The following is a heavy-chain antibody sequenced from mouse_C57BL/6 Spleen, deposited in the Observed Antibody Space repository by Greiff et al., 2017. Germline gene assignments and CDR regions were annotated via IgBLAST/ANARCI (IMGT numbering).Heavy chain of an antibody. CDR2: IYPGDGDT. CDR3: ASRDYGSSFDY. Sequence: VQLQQSGAELVKPGASVKISCKASGYAFSSYWMNWVKQRPGKGLEWIGQIYPGDGDTNYNGKFKGKATLTADKSSSTAYMQLSSLTSEDSAVYFCASRDYGSSFDYWGQGTTLTVSS. D-gene: IGHD1-1*01. V-gene: IGHV1-80*01. CDR1: GYAFSSYW. J-gene: IGHJ2*01.